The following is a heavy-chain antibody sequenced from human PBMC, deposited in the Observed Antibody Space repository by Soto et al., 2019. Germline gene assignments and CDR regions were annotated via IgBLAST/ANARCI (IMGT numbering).Heavy chain of an antibody. Sequence: QVQLVQSGAEVKKPGSSVKVSCKASGGTFSSYAISWVRQAPGQGLAWMGGIIPIFGTANYAQKFQGRVTITADESTSTAYMELSSLRSEDTAVYYCAREGVATIIGDYYYYGMDVWGQGTTVTVSS. CDR3: AREGVATIIGDYYYYGMDV. J-gene: IGHJ6*02. CDR2: IIPIFGTA. CDR1: GGTFSSYA. D-gene: IGHD5-12*01. V-gene: IGHV1-69*01.